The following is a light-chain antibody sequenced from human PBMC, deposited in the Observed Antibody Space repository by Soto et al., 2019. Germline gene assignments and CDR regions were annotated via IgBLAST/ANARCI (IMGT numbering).Light chain of an antibody. V-gene: IGLV3-21*02. CDR2: DDK. Sequence: SYELTQPPSVSVAPGQTAIITCGGDNLQTKNVHWYQQRPGQAPVLVIYDDKKRPSGIPERFSGSSSGNLATLTLIRVESRDWAGFLCPVLGNYSGAVFGGGTKLTVL. CDR3: PVLGNYSGAV. CDR1: NLQTKN. J-gene: IGLJ2*01.